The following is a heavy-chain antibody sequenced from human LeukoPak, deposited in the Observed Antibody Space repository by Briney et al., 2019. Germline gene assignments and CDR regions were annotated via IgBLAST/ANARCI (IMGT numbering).Heavy chain of an antibody. J-gene: IGHJ4*02. CDR1: GFIFNNYV. V-gene: IGHV3-23*01. CDR3: AKSQYYYGSGSYYKVSFDN. Sequence: GGSLRLSCAASGFIFNNYVMNWVRQAPGKGLEWVSVMSGSGDSTYYVDSVKGRFTISRDNSKNTLYLQMNRLRAEDTAVYYCAKSQYYYGSGSYYKVSFDNWGQGTLVTVSS. CDR2: MSGSGDST. D-gene: IGHD3-10*01.